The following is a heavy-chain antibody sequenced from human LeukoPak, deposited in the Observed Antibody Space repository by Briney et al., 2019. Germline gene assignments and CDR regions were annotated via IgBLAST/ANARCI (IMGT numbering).Heavy chain of an antibody. J-gene: IGHJ4*02. CDR1: GYPFTSYG. D-gene: IGHD3-22*01. V-gene: IGHV1-18*01. Sequence: ASVEVSCKTSGYPFTSYGLSWIRQAPGQGLEWIGWISPDDGKTRFSQNFVGRVTLTTDTPTSTVYMELRSLRSDDTAVYYCSRARTVGYYDSSGSWGQGTLVTVSS. CDR3: SRARTVGYYDSSGS. CDR2: ISPDDGKT.